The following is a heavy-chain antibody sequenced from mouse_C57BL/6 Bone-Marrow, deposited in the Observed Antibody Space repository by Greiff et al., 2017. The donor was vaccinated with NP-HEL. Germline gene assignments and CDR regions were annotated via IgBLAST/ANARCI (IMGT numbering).Heavy chain of an antibody. Sequence: EVQRVESGGGLVKPGGSLKLSCAASGFTFSDYGMHWVRQAPEKGLEWVAYISSGSSTIYYAVTVKGRFTISRYNAKNTLFLQMTSLRSEDTAMYYCARIYYDYDGELGYWGQGTSVTVSS. V-gene: IGHV5-17*01. CDR2: ISSGSSTI. D-gene: IGHD2-4*01. J-gene: IGHJ4*01. CDR1: GFTFSDYG. CDR3: ARIYYDYDGELGY.